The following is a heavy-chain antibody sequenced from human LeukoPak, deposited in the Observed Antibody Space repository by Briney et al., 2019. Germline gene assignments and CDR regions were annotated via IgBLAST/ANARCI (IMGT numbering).Heavy chain of an antibody. D-gene: IGHD1-1*01. Sequence: ASVKVSCKASGYTFTSYGISWVRQAPGQGLEWMGWINPNSGVTNYAQKFQGRVTMTRDSSITTAYMELSRLKSDDTAVYYCTSHRGTTYYMDVWGKGTTVTISS. CDR3: TSHRGTTYYMDV. V-gene: IGHV1-2*02. J-gene: IGHJ6*03. CDR2: INPNSGVT. CDR1: GYTFTSYG.